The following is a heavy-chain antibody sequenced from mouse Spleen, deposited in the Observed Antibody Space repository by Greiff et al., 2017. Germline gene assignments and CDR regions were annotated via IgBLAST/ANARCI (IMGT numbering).Heavy chain of an antibody. Sequence: EVKLQESGPGLVKPSQSLSLTCSVTGYSITSGYYWNWIRQFPGNKLEWMGYISYDGSNNYNPSLKNRISITRDTSKNQFFLKLNSVTTEDTATYYCARWGNGPYAMDDWGQGTSVTVSS. J-gene: IGHJ4*01. V-gene: IGHV3-6*01. CDR1: GYSITSGYY. D-gene: IGHD2-1*01. CDR2: ISYDGSN. CDR3: ARWGNGPYAMDD.